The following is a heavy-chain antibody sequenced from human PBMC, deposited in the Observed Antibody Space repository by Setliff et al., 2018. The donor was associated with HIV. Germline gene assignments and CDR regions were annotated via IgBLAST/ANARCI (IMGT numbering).Heavy chain of an antibody. CDR3: ARDGGVEWSTVLKRSAFDI. CDR2: INPSDGRT. V-gene: IGHV1-46*01. J-gene: IGHJ4*02. Sequence: ASVKVSCKASGYTSTNYYMHWVRQAPGQGLEWMGIINPSDGRTSYAQKFQGRVTMTRDTSTSTVYMEVSSLRSEDTAVYYCARDGGVEWSTVLKRSAFDIWGQGTLVTVSS. CDR1: GYTSTNYY. D-gene: IGHD3-16*01.